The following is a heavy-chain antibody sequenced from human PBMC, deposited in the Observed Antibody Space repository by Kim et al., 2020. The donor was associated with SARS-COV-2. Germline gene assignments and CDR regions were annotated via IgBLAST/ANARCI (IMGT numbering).Heavy chain of an antibody. V-gene: IGHV1-2*06. D-gene: IGHD3-10*01. J-gene: IGHJ6*02. CDR1: GYTFTGYY. Sequence: ASVMVSCKASGYTFTGYYMHWVRQAPGQGLEWMGRINPNSGGTNYAQKFQGRVTMTRDTSISTAYMELSRLRSDDTAVYYCARDLSMVRGGGYKGYYGMDVWGQGTTVTVSS. CDR3: ARDLSMVRGGGYKGYYGMDV. CDR2: INPNSGGT.